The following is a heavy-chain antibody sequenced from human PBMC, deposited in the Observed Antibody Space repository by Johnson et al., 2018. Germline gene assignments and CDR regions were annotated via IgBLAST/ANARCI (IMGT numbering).Heavy chain of an antibody. Sequence: VQLVESGGGLVQPGGSLRLSCAASGFIFSSYAMSWVRQAPGKGLEWVSGISGSGGFTYYADSVKGRFTIPRDKSKNTLYLQMTSLRVEDTAVYYCAKGLGCPLVDGYYDMDVWGKGTTVTVSS. CDR1: GFIFSSYA. V-gene: IGHV3-23*04. CDR2: ISGSGGFT. J-gene: IGHJ6*03. D-gene: IGHD2-21*01. CDR3: AKGLGCPLVDGYYDMDV.